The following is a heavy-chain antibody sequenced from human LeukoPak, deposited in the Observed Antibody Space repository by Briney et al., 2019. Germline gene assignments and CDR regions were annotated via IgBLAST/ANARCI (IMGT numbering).Heavy chain of an antibody. D-gene: IGHD1-26*01. V-gene: IGHV4-39*01. CDR2: MYYDGSA. CDR3: ARRSDRGSDDGADYFAY. CDR1: GGSINSGTFY. Sequence: SETLSLTCTVSGGSINSGTFYWGWIRQTPGKGLEWIGSMYYDGSAYYNPSLKSRVTTSVDTSKNQFSLKLTAVTAAYTAVYFCARRSDRGSDDGADYFAYWGQGTLVTVSS. J-gene: IGHJ4*02.